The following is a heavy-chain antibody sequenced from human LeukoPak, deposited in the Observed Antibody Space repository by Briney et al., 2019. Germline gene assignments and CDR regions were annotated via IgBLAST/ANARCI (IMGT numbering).Heavy chain of an antibody. D-gene: IGHD4-17*01. Sequence: GASVKVSCKASGYTFTSYGITWVRQAPGQGREGMGWISAYNGNTNFAQKLQRRVTMTPDTSTSTAYMELRSLRSDDTAVYYCAKDSDYGRLMDSWGQGTLVTVSS. CDR3: AKDSDYGRLMDS. J-gene: IGHJ4*02. CDR2: ISAYNGNT. V-gene: IGHV1-18*01. CDR1: GYTFTSYG.